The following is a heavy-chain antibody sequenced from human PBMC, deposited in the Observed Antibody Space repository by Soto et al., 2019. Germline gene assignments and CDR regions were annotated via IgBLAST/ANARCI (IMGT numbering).Heavy chain of an antibody. D-gene: IGHD4-4*01. J-gene: IGHJ4*02. CDR2: INADNGDR. CDR3: ARDTENFDY. CDR1: GYPXKSYG. Sequence: SXKVSFKASGYPXKSYGLHLVRQAPGQGLEWMGWINADNGDRKYAPKFQGRISITRETSATTVYMELSSLRSEDTAIYFCARDTENFDYWGRGTLVTVSS. V-gene: IGHV1-3*01.